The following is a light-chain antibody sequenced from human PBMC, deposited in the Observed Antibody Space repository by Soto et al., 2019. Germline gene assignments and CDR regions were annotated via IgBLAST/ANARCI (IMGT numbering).Light chain of an antibody. CDR1: QSVGRY. CDR2: AAS. Sequence: IQMSSSPRAISASLRNRVGITWRASQSVGRYLTWYQQKPGKAPKLLIYAASTLHSGVPSRFSGSGSGTDFTLTIISLQPEDFATYYCQQSYSKPITFGQGTRLEIK. CDR3: QQSYSKPIT. J-gene: IGKJ5*01. V-gene: IGKV1-39*01.